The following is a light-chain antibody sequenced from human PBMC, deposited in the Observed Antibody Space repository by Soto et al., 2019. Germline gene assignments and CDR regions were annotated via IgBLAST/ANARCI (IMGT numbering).Light chain of an antibody. J-gene: IGKJ1*01. Sequence: DIQMTQSPSSLSASVGDRVAITCRASQAISNYLAWYQQKPGKAPKLLIYKASSLESGVPSRFSGSGSGTEFTLTISSLQPDDFATYYCQEYNSDSTFGQGTKVDI. CDR1: QAISNY. V-gene: IGKV1-5*03. CDR3: QEYNSDST. CDR2: KAS.